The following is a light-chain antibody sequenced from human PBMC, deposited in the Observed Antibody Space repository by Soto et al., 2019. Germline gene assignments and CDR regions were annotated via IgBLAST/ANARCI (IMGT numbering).Light chain of an antibody. J-gene: IGLJ1*01. V-gene: IGLV2-23*02. CDR3: YSYAPSSTYV. Sequence: QSALTQPASVSGSPGQSITISCTGTSSDVGSYNLVSWYQQHPGKAPKLMIYEVTQRPSGVANRFSGSKSGNTASLTISGLQAEDEADYYCYSYAPSSTYVFGPGTKLTVL. CDR1: SSDVGSYNL. CDR2: EVT.